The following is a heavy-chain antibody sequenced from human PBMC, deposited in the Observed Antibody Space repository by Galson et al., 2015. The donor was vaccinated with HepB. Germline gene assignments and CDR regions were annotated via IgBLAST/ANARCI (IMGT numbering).Heavy chain of an antibody. D-gene: IGHD4-11*01. Sequence: SLRLSCAASGFTFSSYGMHWVRQAPGKGLEWVGRTRNKANGYTTEYAASVRGRFTISRDDSKSSMYLQMNSLKTEDTAIYYCASAVITGSNFYAMDVWGQGTTVTVSS. J-gene: IGHJ6*02. CDR2: TRNKANGYTT. V-gene: IGHV3-72*01. CDR3: ASAVITGSNFYAMDV. CDR1: GFTFSSYG.